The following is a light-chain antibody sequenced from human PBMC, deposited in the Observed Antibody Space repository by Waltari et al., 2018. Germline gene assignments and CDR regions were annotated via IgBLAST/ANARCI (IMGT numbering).Light chain of an antibody. Sequence: QSALTQPASVSGSPGQSITFSCTGTSSEIGGYNRVSWYQQFPGRAPELIIYEVTKRPSGVSTRFSGSKSGSTASLTISGVQAEDEADYYCCSYGTGSTYVFGTGTKVTV. J-gene: IGLJ1*01. V-gene: IGLV2-23*02. CDR1: SSEIGGYNR. CDR3: CSYGTGSTYV. CDR2: EVT.